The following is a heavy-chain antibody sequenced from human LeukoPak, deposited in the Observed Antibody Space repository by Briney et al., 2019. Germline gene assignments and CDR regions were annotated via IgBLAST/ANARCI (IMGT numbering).Heavy chain of an antibody. CDR1: GFTFSSYA. CDR3: ANELYYYDSSGYYAPGY. J-gene: IGHJ4*02. V-gene: IGHV3-23*01. CDR2: ISGSGGST. Sequence: PGGSLRLSCAASGFTFSSYAMSWVRQAPGKGLEWVSAISGSGGSTYYADSVKGRFTISRVNSKNTLYLQMNSLRAEDTAVYYCANELYYYDSSGYYAPGYWGQGTLVTVSS. D-gene: IGHD3-22*01.